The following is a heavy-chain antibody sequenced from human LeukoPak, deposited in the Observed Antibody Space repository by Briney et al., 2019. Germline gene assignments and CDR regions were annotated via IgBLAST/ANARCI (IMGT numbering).Heavy chain of an antibody. J-gene: IGHJ6*02. V-gene: IGHV3-21*01. Sequence: GSLRLSCVASGFTISGYSMNWVRQAPGKGLEWVSSITGAGNFISYADSVKGRFTISRDNAKRSLYLQMNSLGVEDTAIYYCTRDFLGQQVSGMDVWGQGTTVTVSS. CDR2: ITGAGNFI. CDR1: GFTISGYS. D-gene: IGHD6-13*01. CDR3: TRDFLGQQVSGMDV.